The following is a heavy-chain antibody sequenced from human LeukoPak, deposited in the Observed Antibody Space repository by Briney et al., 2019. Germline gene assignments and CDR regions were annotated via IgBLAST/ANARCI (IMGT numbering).Heavy chain of an antibody. CDR1: GYSISSGYY. CDR3: ARDITMVRGVSY. Sequence: SETLSLTCTVSGYSISSGYYWGWIRQPPGKGLEWIGSIYHSGSTYYNPSLKSRATISVDTSKNQFSLKLSSVTAADTAVYYCARDITMVRGVSYWGQGTLVTVSS. V-gene: IGHV4-38-2*02. CDR2: IYHSGST. D-gene: IGHD3-10*01. J-gene: IGHJ4*02.